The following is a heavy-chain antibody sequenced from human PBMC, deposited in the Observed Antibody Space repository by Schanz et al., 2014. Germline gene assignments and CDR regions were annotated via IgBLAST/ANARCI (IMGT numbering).Heavy chain of an antibody. D-gene: IGHD3-3*01. CDR2: IKQDESER. J-gene: IGHJ4*02. Sequence: LLVESGGGLVQPGGSLRLSCAASGFTFSTYWMSWVRQAPGKGLEWVANIKQDESERSYVDSVKGRFTISRDNAKNSLYLQMNSLRAEDTAVYYCARDKGGYYPFDYWGQGTLVTVSS. CDR1: GFTFSTYW. V-gene: IGHV3-7*01. CDR3: ARDKGGYYPFDY.